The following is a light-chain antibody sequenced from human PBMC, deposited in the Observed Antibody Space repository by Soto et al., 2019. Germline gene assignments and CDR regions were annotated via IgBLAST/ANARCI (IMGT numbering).Light chain of an antibody. Sequence: QSALTQPASVSGSPGQSITISCTGTTSDVGSYNLVSWYQRHPGKAPKLMIYEGSKRPSGVSNSFSGSQSGNTASLTISGLQAENEADYYCCSYEGSSTLAFGGGTQLTVL. J-gene: IGLJ2*01. CDR2: EGS. CDR1: TSDVGSYNL. V-gene: IGLV2-23*01. CDR3: CSYEGSSTLA.